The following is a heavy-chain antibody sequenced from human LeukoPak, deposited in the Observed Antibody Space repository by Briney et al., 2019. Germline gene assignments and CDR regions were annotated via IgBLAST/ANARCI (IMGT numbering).Heavy chain of an antibody. CDR1: GYTLTELS. D-gene: IGHD1-14*01. CDR3: ARTGNWAPDH. CDR2: FDPEDGET. J-gene: IGHJ5*02. Sequence: EASVKVSCKVSGYTLTELSMHWVRQAPGKGLEWMGGFDPEDGETIYAQKFQGRVTMTEDTSTSTVYMELRSLNSDDTAVYYCARTGNWAPDHWGQGTLVTVSS. V-gene: IGHV1-24*01.